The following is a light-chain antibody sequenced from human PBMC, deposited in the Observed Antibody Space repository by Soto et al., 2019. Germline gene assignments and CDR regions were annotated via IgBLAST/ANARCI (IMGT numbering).Light chain of an antibody. CDR1: QGISTY. V-gene: IGKV1-27*01. CDR2: AAS. Sequence: DIQMTQSPSSLSASVGDRVTITCRASQGISTYLVWYQQKPGIVPKLLIFAASTLQSGVPSRFSGSGSGTDFTLTISSLQPEDVATYYCQNYNGAPWTFGQGTKVEIK. J-gene: IGKJ1*01. CDR3: QNYNGAPWT.